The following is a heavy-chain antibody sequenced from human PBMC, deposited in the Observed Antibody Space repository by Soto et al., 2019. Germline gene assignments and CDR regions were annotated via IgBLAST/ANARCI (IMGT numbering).Heavy chain of an antibody. CDR2: INAGNGNT. Sequence: QVQLVQSGAEVKKPGASVKVSCKASGYTFTSYAMHWVRQAPGQRLEWMGWINAGNGNTKYSQKFQGRVTITRDTSASKAYMELRSLRSEDTGVYYCARYWVAVAVPLDYWGQGTVVTVSS. J-gene: IGHJ4*02. CDR3: ARYWVAVAVPLDY. CDR1: GYTFTSYA. V-gene: IGHV1-3*01. D-gene: IGHD6-19*01.